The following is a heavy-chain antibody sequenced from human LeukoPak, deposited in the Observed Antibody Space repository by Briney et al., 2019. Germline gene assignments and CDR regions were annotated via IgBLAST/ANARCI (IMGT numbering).Heavy chain of an antibody. D-gene: IGHD3-10*01. CDR3: AKGSGNGYGSGPFDY. CDR2: ISTDAGET. CDR1: GFTFSNSG. V-gene: IGHV3-23*01. Sequence: PGGSLRLSCAASGFTFSNSGMSWVRQAPGKGLEWVSAISTDAGETHYADSVKGRFTISRDNSKSTVSLQTSSLRAEDTALYYCAKGSGNGYGSGPFDYWGQGTLVTVSS. J-gene: IGHJ4*02.